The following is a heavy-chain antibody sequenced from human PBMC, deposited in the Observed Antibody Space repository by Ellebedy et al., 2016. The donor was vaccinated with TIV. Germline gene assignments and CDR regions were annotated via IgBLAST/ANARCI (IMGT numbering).Heavy chain of an antibody. CDR2: INPASGNS. V-gene: IGHV1-46*01. CDR3: ARGDNYYYDSSGYYYNY. CDR1: GYTFTSYF. J-gene: IGHJ4*02. Sequence: ASVKVSCKASGYTFTSYFLYWVRQAPGQGLEWMGMINPASGNSNYAQKFQGRVAMTRDTSTNTVYMELSSLRSEDTAAYYCARGDNYYYDSSGYYYNYWGQGTLVTVSS. D-gene: IGHD3-22*01.